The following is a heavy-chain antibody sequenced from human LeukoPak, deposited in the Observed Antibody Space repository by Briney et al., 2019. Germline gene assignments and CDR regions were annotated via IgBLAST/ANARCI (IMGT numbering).Heavy chain of an antibody. CDR3: AKDQAYGGGSVWGN. CDR2: IKYDGSAT. Sequence: XXFXNYXXXWIRQVPGKGLVXVSHIKYDGSATSYADSVKGRFTISRDNAKNTLYLQMNSLRAEDTAVYYCAKDQAYGGGSVWGNWGQGMLVTVSS. V-gene: IGHV3-74*01. CDR1: XXFXNYX. J-gene: IGHJ4*02. D-gene: IGHD2-15*01.